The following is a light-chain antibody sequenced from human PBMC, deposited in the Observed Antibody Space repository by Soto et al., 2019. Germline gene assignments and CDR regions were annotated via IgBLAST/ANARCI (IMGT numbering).Light chain of an antibody. J-gene: IGKJ5*01. CDR1: QSISSW. CDR3: QQLNTFTIT. CDR2: KAS. V-gene: IGKV1-5*03. Sequence: DIQITQSPSNLSASVGDRVTITCRASQSISSWLAWYQKKPGKDPKLLIYKASSLESGVPSRFSGSGSGTEFNLTISRLQTEDFATYECQQLNTFTITFGQGTRLEIK.